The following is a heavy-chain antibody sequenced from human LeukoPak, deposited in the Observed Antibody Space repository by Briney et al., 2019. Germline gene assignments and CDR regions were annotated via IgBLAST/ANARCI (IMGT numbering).Heavy chain of an antibody. Sequence: SVTVSCKASGGTFSSYAISWVRQAPGQGLEWMGRIIPILGIANYAQKFQGRVTITADKSTSTAYMELSSLRSEDTAVYYCARDGYTTAYAFDIWGQGTMVTVSS. CDR3: ARDGYTTAYAFDI. CDR1: GGTFSSYA. V-gene: IGHV1-69*04. D-gene: IGHD5-18*01. CDR2: IIPILGIA. J-gene: IGHJ3*02.